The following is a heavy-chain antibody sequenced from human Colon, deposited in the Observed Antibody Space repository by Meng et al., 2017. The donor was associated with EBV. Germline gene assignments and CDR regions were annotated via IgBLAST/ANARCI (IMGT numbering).Heavy chain of an antibody. J-gene: IGHJ4*02. CDR2: IYYSGST. CDR1: GDSISSSPYY. V-gene: IGHV4-39*07. CDR3: ARVKDCGGDCYSDN. D-gene: IGHD2-21*02. Sequence: QLQLQESVPGLVKPSETLSLFRSVSGDSISSSPYYWGWIRQPPGKGLEWIGSIYYSGSTYYNPSLKSRVTISQDTAKNQFSLKLTSVTAADTAVYYCARVKDCGGDCYSDNWGQGTLVTVSS.